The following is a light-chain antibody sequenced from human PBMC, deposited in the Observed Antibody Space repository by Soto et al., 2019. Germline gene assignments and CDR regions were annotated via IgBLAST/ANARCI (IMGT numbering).Light chain of an antibody. CDR1: SSDVGGYNY. J-gene: IGLJ2*01. V-gene: IGLV2-14*01. Sequence: QSALTQPASVSRSPGQSITISCTGTSSDVGGYNYVSWYQQHPGKAPKLMIYDVSNRPSGVSNRCSGSKSGNTASLTISGLQAEDEADYYCSSYTSSSTVVFGGGTKLTVL. CDR2: DVS. CDR3: SSYTSSSTVV.